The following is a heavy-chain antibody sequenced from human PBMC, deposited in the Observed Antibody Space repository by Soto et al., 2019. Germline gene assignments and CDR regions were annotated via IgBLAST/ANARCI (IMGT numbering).Heavy chain of an antibody. V-gene: IGHV1-18*04. J-gene: IGHJ4*02. CDR1: GYTFTSYG. CDR3: AKDLYGYDSSGYVFDY. CDR2: ISAYNGNT. Sequence: GASVKVSCKASGYTFTSYGISWVRQAPGQGLEWMGWISAYNGNTNYAQNFQGRVTMTTDTSTSTAYMELRSLRSDDTAVYYCAKDLYGYDSSGYVFDYWGQGTLVTVSS. D-gene: IGHD3-22*01.